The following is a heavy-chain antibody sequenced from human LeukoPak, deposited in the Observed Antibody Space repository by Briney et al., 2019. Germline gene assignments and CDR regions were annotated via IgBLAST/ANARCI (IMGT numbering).Heavy chain of an antibody. V-gene: IGHV3-74*03. Sequence: GGSLRLSCAASGFTFRNHWMDWVRQTPGKGLVWVSRISSDGSSTTYADSVKGRFTISRDNAKNTLYLQMNNLRAEDTAMYYCARDQRVTGRPDIDYWGQGTLVIVSS. CDR3: ARDQRVTGRPDIDY. CDR1: GFTFRNHW. J-gene: IGHJ4*02. CDR2: ISSDGSST. D-gene: IGHD6-6*01.